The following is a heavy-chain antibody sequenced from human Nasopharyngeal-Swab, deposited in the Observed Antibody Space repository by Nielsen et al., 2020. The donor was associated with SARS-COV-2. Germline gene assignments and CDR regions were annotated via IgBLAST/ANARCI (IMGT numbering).Heavy chain of an antibody. CDR1: GGSISSSSYY. J-gene: IGHJ4*02. CDR2: IYYSGST. CDR3: ARGGLVEMATKEGFDY. Sequence: SETLSLTCTVSGGSISSSSYYWGWIRQPPGKGLEWIGSIYYSGSTYYNPSLKSRVTISVDTSKNQFSLKLSSVTAADTAVYYCARGGLVEMATKEGFDYWGQGTLVTVSS. V-gene: IGHV4-39*01. D-gene: IGHD5-24*01.